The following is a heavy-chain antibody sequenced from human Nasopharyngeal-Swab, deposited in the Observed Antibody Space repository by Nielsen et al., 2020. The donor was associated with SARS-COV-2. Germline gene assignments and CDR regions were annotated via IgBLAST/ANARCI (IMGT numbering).Heavy chain of an antibody. CDR3: ARDRLWFGGNWFDP. D-gene: IGHD3-10*01. V-gene: IGHV7-4-1*02. CDR1: GYTFTSYA. J-gene: IGHJ5*02. CDR2: INTNTGNP. Sequence: ASVKVSCKASGYTFTSYAMNWVRQAPGQGLEWMGWINTNTGNPTYAQGFTGRSVFSLDTSVSTAYLQISSLKAEDTAVYYCARDRLWFGGNWFDPWGQGTLVTVSS.